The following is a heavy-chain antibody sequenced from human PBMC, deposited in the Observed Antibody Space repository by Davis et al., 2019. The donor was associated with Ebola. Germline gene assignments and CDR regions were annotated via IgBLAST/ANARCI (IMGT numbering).Heavy chain of an antibody. Sequence: ASVKVSCKASGCTFTSYYMHWVRQAPGQGLEWMGIINPSGGSTSYAQKFQGRVTMTRDTSTSTVYMELSSLRSEDTAVYYCARGSSGYDPHMYYFDYWGQGTLVTVSS. CDR3: ARGSSGYDPHMYYFDY. D-gene: IGHD5-12*01. J-gene: IGHJ4*02. CDR2: INPSGGST. V-gene: IGHV1-46*01. CDR1: GCTFTSYY.